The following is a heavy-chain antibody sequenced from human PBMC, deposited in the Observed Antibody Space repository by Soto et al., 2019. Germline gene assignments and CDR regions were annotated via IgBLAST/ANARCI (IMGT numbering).Heavy chain of an antibody. V-gene: IGHV1-8*01. CDR1: GYTFTSYD. CDR2: MNPNSGNT. Sequence: QVQLVQSGAEVKKPGASVKVSCKASGYTFTSYDINWVRQATGQGLEWMGWMNPNSGNTGYAQKFQGRVTMTRNTSISTAYMELSSLRSEDTAVYYCARYRDCSSTSCYTASYYYYGMDVWGQGTTVTVSS. CDR3: ARYRDCSSTSCYTASYYYYGMDV. J-gene: IGHJ6*02. D-gene: IGHD2-2*02.